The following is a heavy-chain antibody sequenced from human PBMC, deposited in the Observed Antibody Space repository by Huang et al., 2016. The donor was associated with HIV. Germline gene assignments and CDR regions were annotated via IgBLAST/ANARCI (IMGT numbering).Heavy chain of an antibody. J-gene: IGHJ4*02. CDR3: ARGGDGVGATRFDF. CDR1: GGSFSGYY. V-gene: IGHV4-34*02. Sequence: QVPLQQWGAGLLKPSETLSLLCAVYGGSFSGYYWSWIRHPPGKGLEWIGEINHSGSTNYNPSLKSRVTISVDTSKNQFSLKLSSVTAADTAVYYCARGGDGVGATRFDFWGQGNQVTVSS. CDR2: INHSGST. D-gene: IGHD1-26*01.